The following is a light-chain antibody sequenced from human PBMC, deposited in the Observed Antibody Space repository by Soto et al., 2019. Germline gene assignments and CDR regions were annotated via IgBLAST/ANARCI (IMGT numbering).Light chain of an antibody. Sequence: DIQMTPSPSSWSAPVGNRATITCGAIFPLSNILAWYQQKPGKIPNLLIYAASTLQAGVPSRFSGSGSGTDFTLTISSLQPEDVAAYYCQQSNSAPLTLGGGTKVEIK. CDR1: FPLSNI. CDR3: QQSNSAPLT. CDR2: AAS. V-gene: IGKV1-27*01. J-gene: IGKJ4*01.